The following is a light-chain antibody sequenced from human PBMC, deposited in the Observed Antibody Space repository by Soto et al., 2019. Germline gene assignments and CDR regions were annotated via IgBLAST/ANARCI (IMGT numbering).Light chain of an antibody. Sequence: VVTQTVTTLSGSAEERAKHFFCVSQTINDNVAWYQQKPGQAPRLLMYGATTRATDIPARFSGGQSGTEFTLTISRLQSEDSAVYYCQQYHQGPTVTFGGGTKVDIK. CDR1: QTINDN. V-gene: IGKV3D-15*01. J-gene: IGKJ4*01. CDR2: GAT. CDR3: QQYHQGPTVT.